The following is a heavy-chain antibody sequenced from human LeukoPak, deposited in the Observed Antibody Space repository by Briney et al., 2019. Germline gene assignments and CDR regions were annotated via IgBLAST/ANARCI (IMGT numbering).Heavy chain of an antibody. D-gene: IGHD5-24*01. CDR1: GGSISSGSYY. CDR3: AREGIVRDGYRL. J-gene: IGHJ4*02. Sequence: SETLSLTCTVSGGSISSGSYYWSWIRQPAGTGLEWIGRIYTSGSTNYNPSLKSRVTISVDTSKNQFSLKLSSVTAADTAVYYCAREGIVRDGYRLWGQGTLVTVSS. V-gene: IGHV4-61*02. CDR2: IYTSGST.